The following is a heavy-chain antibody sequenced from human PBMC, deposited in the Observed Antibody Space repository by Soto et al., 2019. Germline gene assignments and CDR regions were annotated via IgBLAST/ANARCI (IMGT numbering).Heavy chain of an antibody. J-gene: IGHJ4*02. CDR2: IYYSGST. Sequence: SDTLSLTFTVSGGSISSSSYYGVGIRQPPGKGLEWIGSIYYSGSTYYNPSLKSRVTISVDTSKNQFSLKLSSVTAADTAVYYCARLSPTLDYWGQGTLVTVSS. CDR3: ARLSPTLDY. V-gene: IGHV4-39*01. CDR1: GGSISSSSYY.